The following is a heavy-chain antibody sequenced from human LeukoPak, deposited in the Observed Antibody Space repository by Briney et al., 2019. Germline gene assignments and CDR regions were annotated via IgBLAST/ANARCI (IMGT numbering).Heavy chain of an antibody. CDR3: AKGGQYDSDSFFDF. J-gene: IGHJ4*02. V-gene: IGHV3-30*02. CDR1: GIMFRIHG. D-gene: IGHD3-22*01. Sequence: GGSLRLSCRASGIMFRIHGMFWVRQAPGKGLEWVASIRYDGSRQFYADSVKGRFTISRDNSRNTVDVQMNSLRSEDSALYYCAKGGQYDSDSFFDFWGQGTLVTVSS. CDR2: IRYDGSRQ.